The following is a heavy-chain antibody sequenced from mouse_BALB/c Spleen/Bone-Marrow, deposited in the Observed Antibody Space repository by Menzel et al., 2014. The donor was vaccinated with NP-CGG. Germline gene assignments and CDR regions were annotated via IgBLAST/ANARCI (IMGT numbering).Heavy chain of an antibody. Sequence: ESGPGLMKPSQSLSLTCSVTGFSITSGYYWNWIRQFPGHTLEWMGYITFDGSYDYNPSLKNRISITRDTSNNQFFLKLNSVTAEDTASYYCARALGSYVWHFDVWGAGTTVTVSS. J-gene: IGHJ1*01. CDR1: GFSITSGYY. V-gene: IGHV3-6*02. CDR2: ITFDGSY. D-gene: IGHD1-1*02. CDR3: ARALGSYVWHFDV.